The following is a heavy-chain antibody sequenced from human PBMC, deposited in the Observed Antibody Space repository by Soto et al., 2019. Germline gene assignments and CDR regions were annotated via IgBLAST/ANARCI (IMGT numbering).Heavy chain of an antibody. CDR3: AREVQVHTPAFVY. D-gene: IGHD3-10*01. J-gene: IGHJ4*02. Sequence: QVQLVQSGAEMKKPGSSVKVSCQSSGGTLNTYAMNWVRQAPGQGPEWMGDISPMFGAANYAPKFQGRVTINADESTGTSYMQLSSLTSEDTALYFCAREVQVHTPAFVYWGQGTLVTVSS. CDR1: GGTLNTYA. V-gene: IGHV1-69*19. CDR2: ISPMFGAA.